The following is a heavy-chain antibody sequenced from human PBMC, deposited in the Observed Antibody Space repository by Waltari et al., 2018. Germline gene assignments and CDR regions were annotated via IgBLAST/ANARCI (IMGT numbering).Heavy chain of an antibody. CDR3: AINLCSGGSCYRAFDI. V-gene: IGHV1-24*01. Sequence: QVQLVQSGAEVKKPGASVKVSCKVSGYTLTELSMHWVRQAPGKGLEWMGGFDPEDGETIDAQKCQGRVSMTEDTSTDTAYMELSSLRSEDTAVYYCAINLCSGGSCYRAFDIWGQGTMVTVSS. J-gene: IGHJ3*02. D-gene: IGHD2-15*01. CDR2: FDPEDGET. CDR1: GYTLTELS.